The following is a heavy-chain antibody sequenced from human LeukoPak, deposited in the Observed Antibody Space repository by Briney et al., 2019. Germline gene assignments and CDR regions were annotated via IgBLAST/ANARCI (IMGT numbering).Heavy chain of an antibody. CDR3: AREKAAAGSRLFGMEV. V-gene: IGHV3-48*01. CDR1: GFTFSSYS. D-gene: IGHD6-25*01. Sequence: PGGSLTLSCAASGFTFSSYSMNWVRQAPGKGLEWVSYISSSSSTIYYADSVKGRFTISRDNAKNSLYLQMNSVRAEDTAVYYCAREKAAAGSRLFGMEVWGQGTTVTVSS. J-gene: IGHJ6*02. CDR2: ISSSSSTI.